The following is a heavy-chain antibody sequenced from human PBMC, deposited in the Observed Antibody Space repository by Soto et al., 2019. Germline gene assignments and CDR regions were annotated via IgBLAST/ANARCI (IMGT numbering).Heavy chain of an antibody. Sequence: QVQLVQSGAEVKKPGSSVKVSCKASGGTFSSYAISWVRQAPGQGLEWMGGIIPIFGTANYAQKFQGRVTITADESTSTAYMELSSLRSEDTAVYYCARDHGGDYYDSSGYYYRFDYWGQGTLVTVSS. CDR2: IIPIFGTA. V-gene: IGHV1-69*12. D-gene: IGHD3-22*01. CDR1: GGTFSSYA. CDR3: ARDHGGDYYDSSGYYYRFDY. J-gene: IGHJ4*02.